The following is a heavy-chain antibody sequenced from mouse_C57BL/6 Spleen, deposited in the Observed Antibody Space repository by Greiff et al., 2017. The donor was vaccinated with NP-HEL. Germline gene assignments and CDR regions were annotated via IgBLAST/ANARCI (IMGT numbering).Heavy chain of an antibody. CDR3: AKSFYYGYAMDY. Sequence: DVMLVESGGGLVKPGGSLKLSCAASGFTFSDYGMHWVRQAPEKGLEWVAYISSGSSTIYYADTVKGRFTISRDNAKNTLFLQMTSLRSEDTAMYYCAKSFYYGYAMDYWGQGTSVTVSS. CDR1: GFTFSDYG. V-gene: IGHV5-17*01. J-gene: IGHJ4*01. CDR2: ISSGSSTI. D-gene: IGHD1-1*01.